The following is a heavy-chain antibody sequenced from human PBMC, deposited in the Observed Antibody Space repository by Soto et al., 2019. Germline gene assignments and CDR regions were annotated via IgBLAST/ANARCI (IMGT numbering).Heavy chain of an antibody. CDR2: IRNKANSYAT. D-gene: IGHD2-15*01. V-gene: IGHV3-72*01. Sequence: EVQLVESGGGLVQPGGSLRLSCAASGFSFSDHYMDWVRQAPGKGLEWVGRIRNKANSYATHYAAYVEGRSSISRDDSKNSLLLQMNIPKTEDTGVYCGARVGLSSGGSCRGRPFGHWGQGTLVTVSS. CDR1: GFSFSDHY. CDR3: ARVGLSSGGSCRGRPFGH. J-gene: IGHJ4*02.